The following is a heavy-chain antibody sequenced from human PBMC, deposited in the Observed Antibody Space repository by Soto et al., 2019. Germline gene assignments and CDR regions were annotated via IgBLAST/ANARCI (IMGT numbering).Heavy chain of an antibody. J-gene: IGHJ5*01. Sequence: QVQLVQSGAEVKKPGASVKVSCKASVFSVDTTYCIHWVRRAPGQGLEWMGSNNPNNGDTKYAQEFQGRVTMTRDTSISTAYMEVSSHTSDDTAVYYCGSPRSGPSHDVGSWGYGTVVTVAS. CDR3: GSPRSGPSHDVGS. V-gene: IGHV1-2*02. CDR2: NNPNNGDT. CDR1: VFSVDTTYC. D-gene: IGHD2-15*01.